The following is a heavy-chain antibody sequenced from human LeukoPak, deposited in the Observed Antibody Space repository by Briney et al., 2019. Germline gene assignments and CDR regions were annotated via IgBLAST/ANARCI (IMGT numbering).Heavy chain of an antibody. CDR1: GFTFRSYA. D-gene: IGHD3-10*01. J-gene: IGHJ4*02. CDR2: ISGSGGTT. V-gene: IGHV3-23*01. Sequence: GGSLRLSCAASGFTFRSYAMNWVRQVPGKGLEWVSAISGSGGTTYYADSVKGRFTISRDNSKNTLFLQMNSLRAEDTAVYYCAKETRLLWFGEADYWGQGTLVTVSS. CDR3: AKETRLLWFGEADY.